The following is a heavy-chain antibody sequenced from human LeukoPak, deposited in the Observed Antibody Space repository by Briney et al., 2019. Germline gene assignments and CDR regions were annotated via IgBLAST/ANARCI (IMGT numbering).Heavy chain of an antibody. CDR3: ARDERRYYDFWSGRYYFDY. CDR2: INPNSGGT. J-gene: IGHJ4*02. CDR1: GYTFTGYY. V-gene: IGHV1-2*02. D-gene: IGHD3-3*01. Sequence: ASVKVSCKASGYTFTGYYIHWVRQAPGQGLEWMGWINPNSGGTNYAQKFQGRVTMTRDTSISTAYMELSRLRSDDTAVYYCARDERRYYDFWSGRYYFDYWGQGTLVTVSS.